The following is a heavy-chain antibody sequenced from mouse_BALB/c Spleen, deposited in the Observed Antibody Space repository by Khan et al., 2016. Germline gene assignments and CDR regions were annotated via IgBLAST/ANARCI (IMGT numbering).Heavy chain of an antibody. CDR2: ILPGTDCT. CDR1: GYTFSRYW. J-gene: IGHJ3*01. Sequence: QVRLQQSGAELMKPGASVKISCKASGYTFSRYWIEWIKERPGHGLEWIGEILPGTDCTNYNDKFKGKAAFTAESSSSTAYIQLNSLTSEDSAVYYCARGASWGQGTLGTVSA. CDR3: ARGAS. V-gene: IGHV1-9*01.